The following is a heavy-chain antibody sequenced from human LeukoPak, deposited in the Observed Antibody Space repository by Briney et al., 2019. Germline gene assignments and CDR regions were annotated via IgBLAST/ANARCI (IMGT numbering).Heavy chain of an antibody. Sequence: GGSLRLSCAASGFSVSGHYMSWVRQAPGEGLEWVSLIYTSGTTTYADSVKGRFTISRDPSKNTLFLQMNRLRVEDTAVYYCARDKPGFLEGDMDVWGIGTTVTVSS. D-gene: IGHD3-3*01. CDR3: ARDKPGFLEGDMDV. V-gene: IGHV3-53*01. CDR1: GFSVSGHY. CDR2: IYTSGTT. J-gene: IGHJ6*03.